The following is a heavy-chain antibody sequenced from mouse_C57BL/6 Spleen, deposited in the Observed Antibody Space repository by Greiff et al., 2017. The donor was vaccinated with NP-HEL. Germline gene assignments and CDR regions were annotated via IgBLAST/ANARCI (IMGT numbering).Heavy chain of an antibody. V-gene: IGHV1-42*01. J-gene: IGHJ4*01. CDR2: INPSTGGT. D-gene: IGHD1-1*01. CDR1: GYSFTGYY. Sequence: EVQLQQSGPELVKPGASVKISCKASGYSFTGYYMNWVKQSPEKSLEWIGEINPSTGGTTYNQKFKAKATLTVDKSSSTAYMQLKSLTSEYSAVYYCARTVVAYYAMDYWGQGTSVTVSS. CDR3: ARTVVAYYAMDY.